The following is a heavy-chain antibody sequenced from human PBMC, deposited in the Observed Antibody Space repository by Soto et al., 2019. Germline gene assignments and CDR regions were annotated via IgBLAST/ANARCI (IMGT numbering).Heavy chain of an antibody. V-gene: IGHV4-59*08. D-gene: IGHD3-3*01. J-gene: IGHJ4*02. CDR1: GGSISSYY. Sequence: PSETLSLTCTVSGGSISSYYWSWIRQPPGKGLEWIGYIYYSGSTNYNPSLKSRVTISVDTSKNQFSLKLSSVTAADTAVYYCRRGTIFGVVMSSDYWGQGTLVTVSS. CDR2: IYYSGST. CDR3: RRGTIFGVVMSSDY.